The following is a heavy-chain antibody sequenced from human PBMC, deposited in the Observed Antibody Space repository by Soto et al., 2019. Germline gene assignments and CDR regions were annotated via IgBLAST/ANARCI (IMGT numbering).Heavy chain of an antibody. D-gene: IGHD2-15*01. CDR3: ARRWGRSFDY. J-gene: IGHJ4*02. Sequence: QVQLQESGPRLVKPSETLSLTCTVSGGSISSYYWSWIRQPPGEGLEWIGYIYYSGSTNYNPSLKSRVTISVDTSKNQFSLNLSSVTAADTAVYYCARRWGRSFDYWGQGTLVTVSS. CDR1: GGSISSYY. CDR2: IYYSGST. V-gene: IGHV4-59*08.